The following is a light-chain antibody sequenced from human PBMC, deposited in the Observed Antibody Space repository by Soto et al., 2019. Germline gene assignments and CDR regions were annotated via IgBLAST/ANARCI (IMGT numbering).Light chain of an antibody. CDR3: PHYKNWIGP. V-gene: IGKV3-20*01. CDR1: HSVSSNY. J-gene: IGKJ4*01. CDR2: GAS. Sequence: EVVLTQSPGTLSLSPGERATLSCRASHSVSSNYLAWYQQKPGQAPRLLIYGASSRATGIPDRFSGSGSGTDFNLKISRLEPKDIEVYYCPHYKNWIGPFGRGTK.